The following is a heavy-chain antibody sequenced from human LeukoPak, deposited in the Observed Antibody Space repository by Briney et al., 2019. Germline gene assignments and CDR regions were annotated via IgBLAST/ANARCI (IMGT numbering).Heavy chain of an antibody. V-gene: IGHV3-23*01. J-gene: IGHJ4*02. D-gene: IGHD3-10*01. CDR2: FSRSGGRT. Sequence: PGGSLRLSCAASGFTFSSYAMSWVRQGPGKGLEWGSAFSRSGGRTYSADSVKGRFTNSRDNSKNTRYQQMHSLRAEDTALYYCAKAHCGSGSYYKTSDCDYWGQGTLVTVSS. CDR3: AKAHCGSGSYYKTSDCDY. CDR1: GFTFSSYA.